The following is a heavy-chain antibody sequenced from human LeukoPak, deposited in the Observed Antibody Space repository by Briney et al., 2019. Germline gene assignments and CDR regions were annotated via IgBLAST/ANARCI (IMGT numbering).Heavy chain of an antibody. CDR2: ISSSSYI. Sequence: GGSLRLSCAASGFTFSSYSMNWVRQAPGKGLEWVSSISSSSYIYYADSLKGRFTISRDNAKNSLYLQMNSLRAEDTAVYYCARVWDSGFDYWGQGTLVTVSS. D-gene: IGHD1-26*01. CDR3: ARVWDSGFDY. J-gene: IGHJ4*02. CDR1: GFTFSSYS. V-gene: IGHV3-21*01.